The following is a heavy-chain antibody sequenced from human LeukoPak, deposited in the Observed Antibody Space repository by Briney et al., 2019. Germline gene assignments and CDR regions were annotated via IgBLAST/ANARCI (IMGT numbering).Heavy chain of an antibody. Sequence: SETLSLTCTVSGGSISSYYWSWIRQPPGKGLEWIGHIYYSGSTNYNPSLKSRVTISMGTSKNQFSLRLSSVTAADTAVYYCARGAAGYSYGWGQGTLVTVSS. D-gene: IGHD5-18*01. CDR3: ARGAAGYSYG. CDR2: IYYSGST. V-gene: IGHV4-59*01. J-gene: IGHJ4*02. CDR1: GGSISSYY.